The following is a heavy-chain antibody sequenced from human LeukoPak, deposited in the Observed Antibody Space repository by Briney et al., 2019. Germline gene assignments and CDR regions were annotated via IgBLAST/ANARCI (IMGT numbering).Heavy chain of an antibody. Sequence: ASVKVSCKASGYTFTSYDINWVRQATGQGLEWMGIINPSGGSTSYAQKFQGRVTMTRDTSTSTVYMELSSLRSEDTAVYYCARDFGSTSQTRNWFDPWGQGALVTVSS. J-gene: IGHJ5*02. CDR2: INPSGGST. CDR1: GYTFTSYD. V-gene: IGHV1-46*01. CDR3: ARDFGSTSQTRNWFDP. D-gene: IGHD2-2*01.